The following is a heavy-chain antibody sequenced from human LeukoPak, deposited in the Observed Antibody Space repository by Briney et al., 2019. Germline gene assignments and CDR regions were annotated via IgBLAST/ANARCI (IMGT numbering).Heavy chain of an antibody. D-gene: IGHD3-22*01. CDR2: IYSGGST. CDR1: GFTVSSNY. V-gene: IGHV3-53*01. Sequence: PGGSLRLSCAASGFTVSSNYMSWVRQDPGKGLEWVSVIYSGGSTYYADSVKGRFTISRDNSKNTLYLQMNSLRAEDTAVYYCARDIAYDSSGYYSPHFDYWGQGTLVTVSS. J-gene: IGHJ4*02. CDR3: ARDIAYDSSGYYSPHFDY.